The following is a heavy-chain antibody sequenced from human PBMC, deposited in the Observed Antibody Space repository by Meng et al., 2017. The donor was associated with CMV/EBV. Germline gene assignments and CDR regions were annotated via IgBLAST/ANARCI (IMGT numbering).Heavy chain of an antibody. Sequence: GESLKISCAASGFTFDDYGMSWVRQAPGKGLEWVSGIKWNGGSTGYADSVKGRFTISRDNAKNLLYLQMNSLRAEDTALYYCARATIFGVAPADAFDIWGQGTMVTVSS. CDR1: GFTFDDYG. CDR2: IKWNGGST. CDR3: ARATIFGVAPADAFDI. V-gene: IGHV3-20*04. J-gene: IGHJ3*02. D-gene: IGHD3-3*01.